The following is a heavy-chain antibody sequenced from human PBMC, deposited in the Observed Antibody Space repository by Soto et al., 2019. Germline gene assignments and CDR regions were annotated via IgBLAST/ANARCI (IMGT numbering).Heavy chain of an antibody. CDR3: ATMPGGYSYYFDY. CDR1: GGSISSGGYY. J-gene: IGHJ4*02. Sequence: SETLSLTCTVSGGSISSGGYYWSWIRQHPGKGLEWIGYIYYSGSTYYNPSLKSRVTISVDTSKNQFSLKLSSVTAADTAVYYCATMPGGYSYYFDYWGQGTLVTVSS. CDR2: IYYSGST. D-gene: IGHD5-18*01. V-gene: IGHV4-31*03.